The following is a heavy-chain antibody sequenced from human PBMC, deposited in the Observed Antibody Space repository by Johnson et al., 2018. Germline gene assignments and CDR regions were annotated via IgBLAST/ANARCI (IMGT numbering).Heavy chain of an antibody. CDR2: MNPNRGNT. J-gene: IGHJ6*02. D-gene: IGHD2-2*01. Sequence: QVQLVQSGAEVKKPGASVKVSCKASGYTFTSYDINWVRQATGQGLEWMGWMNPNRGNTGYAQKFQGRVTMPRNTSIRTAYMELSSLRSEETAVYYWARNIEGVPAANYYYGMDVWGQGTTVTVSS. CDR3: ARNIEGVPAANYYYGMDV. V-gene: IGHV1-8*01. CDR1: GYTFTSYD.